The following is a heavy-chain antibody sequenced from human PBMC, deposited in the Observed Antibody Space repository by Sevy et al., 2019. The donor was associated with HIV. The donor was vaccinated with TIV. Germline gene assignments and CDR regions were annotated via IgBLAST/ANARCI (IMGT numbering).Heavy chain of an antibody. Sequence: GGSLRLSCVASGLTFSSYSMKWVRQAPGKGLEWVSSISSSSYIYYADSVKGRFSISRDNAKKSLYLQVKSLGAEDTAVYYCARDRDGSGSSGGYGMDVWGQGTTVTVSS. CDR2: ISSSSYI. J-gene: IGHJ6*02. CDR1: GLTFSSYS. D-gene: IGHD3-10*01. V-gene: IGHV3-21*01. CDR3: ARDRDGSGSSGGYGMDV.